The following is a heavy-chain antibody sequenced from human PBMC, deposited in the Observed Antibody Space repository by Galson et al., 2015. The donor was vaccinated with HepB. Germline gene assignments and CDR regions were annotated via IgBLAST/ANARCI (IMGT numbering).Heavy chain of an antibody. CDR3: AHMDLGLTSFAF. CDR1: VFSLNSRGVG. D-gene: IGHD3/OR15-3a*01. CDR2: IFWDDDS. J-gene: IGHJ4*02. V-gene: IGHV2-5*02. Sequence: PALVKPTQTLTLTCTFSVFSLNSRGVGVGWIRQPPGKALEWLALIFWDDDSRYTPLLKSRLSVTKDTSKNQVVLKLTSVDPVDTATYYCAHMDLGLTSFAFWGQGTLVTVSS.